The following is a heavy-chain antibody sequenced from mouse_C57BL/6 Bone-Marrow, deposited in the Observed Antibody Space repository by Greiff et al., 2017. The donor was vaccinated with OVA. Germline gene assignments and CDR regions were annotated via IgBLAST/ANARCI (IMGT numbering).Heavy chain of an antibody. CDR2: ISSGGSYT. Sequence: EVKLVESGGDSVKPGGSLKLSCAASGFTFSSYGMSWVRQTPDKRLEWVATISSGGSYTYYPDSVKGRFTISRDNAKNTLYLQMSSLKSEDTAMYYCARHGSFAYWGQGTLVTVSA. D-gene: IGHD2-2*01. CDR3: ARHGSFAY. CDR1: GFTFSSYG. J-gene: IGHJ3*01. V-gene: IGHV5-6*02.